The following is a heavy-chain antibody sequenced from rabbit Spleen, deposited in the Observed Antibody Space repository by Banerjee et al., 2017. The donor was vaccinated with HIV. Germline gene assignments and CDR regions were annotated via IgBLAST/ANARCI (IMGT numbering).Heavy chain of an antibody. CDR3: ARDTGTSFSSYGMDL. V-gene: IGHV1S40*01. J-gene: IGHJ6*01. CDR2: IAGSSSGFP. Sequence: QSMEASAGGLVPPEGSLTLTCKDSGFSVSSSDYICWGRHDTGKGLEWISCIAGSSSGFPYSATWATGRFTISKTSSTTVTLQMTSLTVADMATYFCARDTGTSFSSYGMDLWGQGTLVTVS. CDR1: GFSVSSSDY. D-gene: IGHD7-1*01.